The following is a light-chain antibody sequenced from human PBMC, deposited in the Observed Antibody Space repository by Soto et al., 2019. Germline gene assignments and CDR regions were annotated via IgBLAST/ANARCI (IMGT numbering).Light chain of an antibody. CDR1: SSDVGSSNL. Sequence: QSVLTQPASVSGSPGQSITFSCTGTSSDVGSSNLVSWYQQHPGKAPKLLIYEVSKRPSGVSNRFSGSKSGNTASLTISGLQAEDEADYYCCSYARSSPPVLGTGPEVTVL. CDR2: EVS. J-gene: IGLJ1*01. CDR3: CSYARSSPPV. V-gene: IGLV2-23*02.